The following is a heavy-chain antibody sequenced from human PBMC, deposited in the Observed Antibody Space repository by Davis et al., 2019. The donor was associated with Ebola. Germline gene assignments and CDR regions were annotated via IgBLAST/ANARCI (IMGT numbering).Heavy chain of an antibody. J-gene: IGHJ6*02. CDR1: GGTFSSYG. Sequence: ASVKVSCKASGGTFSSYGISWVRQAPGQGLEWMGWISAYNGNTNYAQKLQGRVTMTTDTSTSTAYMDLSSLRSEDTAVYYCARGHDSTYGMDVWGQGTTVTVSS. D-gene: IGHD2-21*02. V-gene: IGHV1-18*01. CDR3: ARGHDSTYGMDV. CDR2: ISAYNGNT.